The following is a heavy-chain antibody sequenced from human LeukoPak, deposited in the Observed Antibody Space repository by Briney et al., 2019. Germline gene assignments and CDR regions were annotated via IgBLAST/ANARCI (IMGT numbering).Heavy chain of an antibody. CDR3: ARDTYYYDSSGYFDY. D-gene: IGHD3-22*01. CDR2: ISAYNGNT. J-gene: IGHJ4*02. CDR1: GYTFTTYG. Sequence: GASVKVSCKASGYTFTTYGISWVRQAPGQGLEWMGWISAYNGNTNYAQKLQGRVTMTTDTSTSTAYMELRSLRSDDTAVCYCARDTYYYDSSGYFDYWGQGTLVTVSS. V-gene: IGHV1-18*01.